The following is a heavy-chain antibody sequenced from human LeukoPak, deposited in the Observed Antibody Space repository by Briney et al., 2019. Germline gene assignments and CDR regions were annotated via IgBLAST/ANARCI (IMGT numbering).Heavy chain of an antibody. Sequence: NHGESLKISCKGSGYNFAHYRIGWVRQMPGKGLEWMGIIHPGDSDTTCSPSFQGQATISADKSISTAYLQWSSLRASDTAMYYCARLWGGVVPADDAFDVWGQGTMVTVSS. V-gene: IGHV5-51*01. J-gene: IGHJ3*01. CDR1: GYNFAHYR. CDR3: ARLWGGVVPADDAFDV. CDR2: IHPGDSDT. D-gene: IGHD2-2*01.